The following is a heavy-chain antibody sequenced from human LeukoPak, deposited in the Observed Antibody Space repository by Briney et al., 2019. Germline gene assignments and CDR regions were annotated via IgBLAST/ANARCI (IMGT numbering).Heavy chain of an antibody. V-gene: IGHV3-64*01. J-gene: IGHJ5*02. CDR3: ARARARYCSSTSCYPFDP. CDR2: ISSNGGST. Sequence: PGGSLRLSCAASGFTFSSYGMHWVRQAPGKGLEYVSAISSNGGSTYYANSVKGRFTIPRDNSKNTLYLQMGSLRAEDMAVYYCARARARYCSSTSCYPFDPWGQGTLVTVSS. D-gene: IGHD2-2*01. CDR1: GFTFSSYG.